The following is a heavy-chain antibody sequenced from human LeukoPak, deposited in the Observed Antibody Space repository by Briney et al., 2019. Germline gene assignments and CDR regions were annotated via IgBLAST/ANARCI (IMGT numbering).Heavy chain of an antibody. J-gene: IGHJ4*02. D-gene: IGHD3-22*01. CDR1: EFSVGSNY. V-gene: IGHV3-53*01. CDR3: AKGFYDSSGYLDY. CDR2: IYSGGST. Sequence: GGSLRLSCAASEFSVGSNYMTWVRQAPGKGLEWVSLIYSGGSTYYADSVKGRFTISRDNSKNTLYLQMNSLRAEDTAVYYCAKGFYDSSGYLDYWGQGTLVTVSS.